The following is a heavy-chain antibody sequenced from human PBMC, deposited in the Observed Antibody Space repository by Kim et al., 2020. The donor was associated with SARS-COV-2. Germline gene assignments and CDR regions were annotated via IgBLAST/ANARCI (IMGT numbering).Heavy chain of an antibody. CDR3: AAGSKWVLGY. Sequence: NTTYAQKFQERVTITRDMSTSTAYMELSSLRSENTAVYYCAAGSKWVLGYWGQGTLVTVSS. CDR2: NT. V-gene: IGHV1-58*01. D-gene: IGHD1-26*01. J-gene: IGHJ4*02.